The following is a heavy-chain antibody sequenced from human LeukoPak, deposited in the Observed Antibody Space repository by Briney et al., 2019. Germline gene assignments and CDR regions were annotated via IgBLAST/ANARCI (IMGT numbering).Heavy chain of an antibody. J-gene: IGHJ4*02. D-gene: IGHD3-16*01. V-gene: IGHV1-2*02. Sequence: ASVKVSCKASGYTFTVYYMYWLRQAPGQGLEWMGWINPNSGGTYHAQKFQGRVTMTRDTSISTAYMELSRLTSDDTAVYYCARRVEDSAYNYWGQGTLVTVSS. CDR2: INPNSGGT. CDR1: GYTFTVYY. CDR3: ARRVEDSAYNY.